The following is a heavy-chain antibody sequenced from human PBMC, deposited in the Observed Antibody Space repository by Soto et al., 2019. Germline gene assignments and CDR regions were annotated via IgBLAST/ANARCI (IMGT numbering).Heavy chain of an antibody. D-gene: IGHD6-13*01. CDR3: AGAHYSSSWYPLSAEYFQH. J-gene: IGHJ1*01. Sequence: QVQLVQSGAEVKKPGSSVKVSCKASGGTFSSYAISWVRQAPGQGLEWMGGIIPIFGTANYAQKFQGRVRNTADESTSTAYMELSSRRSEDTAVYYCAGAHYSSSWYPLSAEYFQHWGQGTLVTVSS. V-gene: IGHV1-69*12. CDR1: GGTFSSYA. CDR2: IIPIFGTA.